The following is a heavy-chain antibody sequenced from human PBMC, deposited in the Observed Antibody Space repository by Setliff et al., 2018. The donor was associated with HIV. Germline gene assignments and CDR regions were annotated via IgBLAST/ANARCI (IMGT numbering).Heavy chain of an antibody. D-gene: IGHD5-18*01. V-gene: IGHV3-33*03. CDR1: GFTFSSYG. CDR2: IWYDGSNK. Sequence: LRLSCAASGFTFSSYGMHWVRQAPGKGLEWVAVIWYDGSNKYHADSVKGRFTISRDNAKNSLSLQMDSLRAEDTAVYFCAKYGDTAMVMGCYFDLWGRGTPVTVSS. CDR3: AKYGDTAMVMGCYFDL. J-gene: IGHJ2*01.